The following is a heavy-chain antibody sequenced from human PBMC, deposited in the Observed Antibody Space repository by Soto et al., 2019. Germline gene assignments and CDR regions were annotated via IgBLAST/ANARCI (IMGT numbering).Heavy chain of an antibody. CDR3: AGFVVPASRNSDFDY. CDR2: IYYSGST. J-gene: IGHJ4*02. D-gene: IGHD2-15*01. Sequence: SETLSLTCTVSGISVSTSDYYWGWVRQPPGKGLDRIGNIYYSGSTFYNPSLRSRVTLSVDTSKNQFSLRLNSVTVADTAVYFCAGFVVPASRNSDFDYWGQGTLVTVS. CDR1: GISVSTSDYY. V-gene: IGHV4-39*01.